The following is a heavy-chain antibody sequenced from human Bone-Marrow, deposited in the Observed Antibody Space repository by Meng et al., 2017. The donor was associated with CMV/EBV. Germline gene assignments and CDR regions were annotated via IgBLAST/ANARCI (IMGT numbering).Heavy chain of an antibody. CDR2: IYYSGST. CDR3: VSPYSSGYYSNGVVY. V-gene: IGHV4-39*01. CDR1: GGSISSSSYY. J-gene: IGHJ4*02. Sequence: GSLRLSCTVSGGSISSSSYYWGWIRQPPGKGLEWIGSIYYSGSTYYNPSLKSRVTISVDTSKNQFSLKLSSVTAADTAVYYCVSPYSSGYYSNGVVYWGQGTLVTVSS. D-gene: IGHD3-22*01.